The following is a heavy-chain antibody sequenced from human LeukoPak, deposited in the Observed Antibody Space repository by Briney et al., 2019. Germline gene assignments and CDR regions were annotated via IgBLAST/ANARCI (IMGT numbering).Heavy chain of an antibody. V-gene: IGHV4-38-2*02. CDR2: VYQSGTT. J-gene: IGHJ3*02. Sequence: PSETLSLTCAVSDYSISSDYYWGWIRQPPRKGLEWIGSVYQSGTTYYNPSLKNRVSTSVDTSKNQFSLKLSSVTAADTAVYYCARDRFEWWPDAFDIWGQGTMVTVSS. CDR1: DYSISSDYY. CDR3: ARDRFEWWPDAFDI. D-gene: IGHD2-15*01.